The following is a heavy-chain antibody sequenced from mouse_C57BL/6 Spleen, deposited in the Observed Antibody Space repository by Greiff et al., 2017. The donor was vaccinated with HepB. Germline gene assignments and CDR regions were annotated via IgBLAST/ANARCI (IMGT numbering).Heavy chain of an antibody. CDR2: ISGGGGNT. CDR1: GFTFSSYT. D-gene: IGHD1-1*01. CDR3: ARGSSYGRAFDY. V-gene: IGHV5-9*01. J-gene: IGHJ2*01. Sequence: DVKLVESGGGLVKPGGSLKLSCAASGFTFSSYTMSWVRQTPEKRLEWVATISGGGGNTYYPDSVKGRFTISRDNAKNTLYLQMSSLRSEDTALYYCARGSSYGRAFDYWGQGTTLTVSS.